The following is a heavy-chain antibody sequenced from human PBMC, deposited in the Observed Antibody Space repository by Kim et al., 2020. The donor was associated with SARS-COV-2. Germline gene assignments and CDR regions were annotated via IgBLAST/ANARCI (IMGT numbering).Heavy chain of an antibody. CDR3: AKDLRAMVRGAPLYYYYMDV. Sequence: GGSLRLSCAASGFTFSSYGMHWVRQAPGKGLEWVAVISYDGSNKYYADSVKGRFTISRDNSKNTLYLQMNSLRAEDTAVYYCAKDLRAMVRGAPLYYYYMDVWGKGTTVTVSS. J-gene: IGHJ6*03. CDR2: ISYDGSNK. V-gene: IGHV3-30*18. D-gene: IGHD3-10*01. CDR1: GFTFSSYG.